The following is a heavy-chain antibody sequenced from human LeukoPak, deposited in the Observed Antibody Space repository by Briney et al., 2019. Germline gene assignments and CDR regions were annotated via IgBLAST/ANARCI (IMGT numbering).Heavy chain of an antibody. V-gene: IGHV4-61*02. CDR3: ARGVVVPYNWFDP. J-gene: IGHJ5*02. D-gene: IGHD2-2*01. Sequence: SETLSLTCTVSGGSISSGSYHWSWIRQPAGKGLEWIGRIYTSGSTNYNPSLKSRVTISVDTSKNQFSLKLSSVTAADTAVYYCARGVVVPYNWFDPWGQGTLVTVSS. CDR2: IYTSGST. CDR1: GGSISSGSYH.